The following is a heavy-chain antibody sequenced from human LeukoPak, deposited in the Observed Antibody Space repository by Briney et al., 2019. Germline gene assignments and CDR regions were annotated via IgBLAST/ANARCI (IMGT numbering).Heavy chain of an antibody. V-gene: IGHV3-23*01. CDR3: AKDVGYCGSTSCYFSY. Sequence: GGSLRLSCAASRFTFSSNAMSWVRQAPGKGLEWVSTVSGSGDATYYAESVKGRFTISRDNSKNPLYLQMNSLRAEDTAVYYCAKDVGYCGSTSCYFSYWGQGTLVTVAS. D-gene: IGHD2-2*01. J-gene: IGHJ4*02. CDR2: VSGSGDAT. CDR1: RFTFSSNA.